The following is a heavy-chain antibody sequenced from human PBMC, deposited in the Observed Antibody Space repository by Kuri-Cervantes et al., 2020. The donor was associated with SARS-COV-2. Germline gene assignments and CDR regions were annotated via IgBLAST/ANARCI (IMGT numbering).Heavy chain of an antibody. D-gene: IGHD3-10*01. CDR3: TTELLWFGELF. CDR2: IKSKTDGGTT. Sequence: GESLKISCTASGFTFGDYAMSWVRQAPGKGLEWVGRIKSKTDGGTTDYAAPVKGRFTISRDDSKNTLYLQMNSLKTEDTAVYYCTTELLWFGELFWGQGTLVTVSS. CDR1: GFTFGDYA. J-gene: IGHJ4*02. V-gene: IGHV3-15*01.